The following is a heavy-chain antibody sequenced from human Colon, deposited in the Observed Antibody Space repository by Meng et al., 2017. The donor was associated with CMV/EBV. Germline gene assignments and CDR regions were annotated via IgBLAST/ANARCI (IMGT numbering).Heavy chain of an antibody. CDR3: AKDGWGMTASQGHYFDY. D-gene: IGHD2-8*01. CDR1: GFTFSSYG. J-gene: IGHJ4*02. Sequence: GGSLRLSCAASGFTFSSYGMHWVRQAPGKGLEWVAFIRYDGSNKYYADSVKGRFTISRDNSKNTLYLQMNSLRAEDTAVYYCAKDGWGMTASQGHYFDYWGQGTLVTVSS. CDR2: IRYDGSNK. V-gene: IGHV3-30*02.